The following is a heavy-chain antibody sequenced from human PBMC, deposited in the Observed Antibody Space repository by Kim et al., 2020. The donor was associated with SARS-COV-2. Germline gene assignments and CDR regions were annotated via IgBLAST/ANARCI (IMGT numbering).Heavy chain of an antibody. Sequence: GGSLRLSCAASGFTFSSYAMHWVRQAPGKGLEWVAVISYDGSNKYYADSVKGRFTISRDNSKNTLYLQMNSLRAEDTAVYYCARDGGVEDILTGAPRVYFDYWGQGTLVTVSS. D-gene: IGHD3-9*01. CDR1: GFTFSSYA. V-gene: IGHV3-30*04. CDR3: ARDGGVEDILTGAPRVYFDY. CDR2: ISYDGSNK. J-gene: IGHJ4*02.